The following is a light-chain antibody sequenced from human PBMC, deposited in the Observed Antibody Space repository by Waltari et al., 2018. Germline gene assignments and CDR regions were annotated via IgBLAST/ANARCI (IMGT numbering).Light chain of an antibody. V-gene: IGKV1-8*01. CDR3: QHYYNYPWT. CDR1: QGISSY. CDR2: AAA. Sequence: AIRMTQSPSSFSASTGDRVTITCRASQGISSYLAWYQQKPGPAPKPLIYAAATLQRGVPSRFRGSGSGTDFTLTISCLQSEDFATYFCQHYYNYPWTFGQGTKVEIK. J-gene: IGKJ1*01.